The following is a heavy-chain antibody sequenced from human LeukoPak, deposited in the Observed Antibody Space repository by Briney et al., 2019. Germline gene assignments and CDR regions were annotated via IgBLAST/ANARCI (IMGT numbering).Heavy chain of an antibody. CDR2: MNLTSGST. CDR3: ARGAGYSGYDSLDY. V-gene: IGHV1-8*01. D-gene: IGHD5-12*01. Sequence: AAVKVSCKASGYTFTSYDTNRVWQRTGPGLGWVGWMNLTSGSTGYAQKFQGRVTMTRYTSISTVYMELSSLRSEDTAVYYCARGAGYSGYDSLDYWGQGTLVTVSS. J-gene: IGHJ4*02. CDR1: GYTFTSYD.